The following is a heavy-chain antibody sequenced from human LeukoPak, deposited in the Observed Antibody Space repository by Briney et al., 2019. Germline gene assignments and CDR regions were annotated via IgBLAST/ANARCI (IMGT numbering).Heavy chain of an antibody. CDR2: ISGSGGT. CDR3: AKRGVVIRVILVGFHKEAYYFDS. D-gene: IGHD3-22*01. Sequence: GGSLRLSCAVSGTSLSNYGMSWVRQAPGKGLEWVAGISGSGGTNYADSVKGRFTISRDNPKNTLYLQMNRLRAEDTAVYFCAKRGVVIRVILVGFHKEAYYFDSWGQGALVTVSS. V-gene: IGHV3-23*01. J-gene: IGHJ4*02. CDR1: GTSLSNYG.